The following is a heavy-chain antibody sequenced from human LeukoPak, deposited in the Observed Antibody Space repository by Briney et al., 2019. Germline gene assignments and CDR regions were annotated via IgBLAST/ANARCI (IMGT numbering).Heavy chain of an antibody. CDR1: GYSFTGYS. CDR3: ARPHYYLDV. V-gene: IGHV5-51*01. Sequence: GESLKISCKGSGYSFTGYSIGWVRQMPGKGLEWVGIIYPSDSDTRYSPSFQGQVTISADKSISTAYLQWSSLKASDTAIYYCARPHYYLDVWGKGTTVTISS. J-gene: IGHJ6*03. CDR2: IYPSDSDT.